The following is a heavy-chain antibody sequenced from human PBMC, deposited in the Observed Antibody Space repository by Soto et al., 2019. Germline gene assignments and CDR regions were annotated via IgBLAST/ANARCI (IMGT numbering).Heavy chain of an antibody. CDR2: IYYSGSA. V-gene: IGHV4-31*03. CDR1: GASISSGVYY. D-gene: IGHD2-15*01. CDR3: ATLPPRIVVVLSPFPS. J-gene: IGHJ5*02. Sequence: SETLSLTXTVSGASISSGVYYWSWIRQHPGKGLEWIGYIYYSGSAYYNPSLKSRVTISVDTSKNQFSLKLTSMTAADPAVYYCATLPPRIVVVLSPFPSWGQGTPVTVSS.